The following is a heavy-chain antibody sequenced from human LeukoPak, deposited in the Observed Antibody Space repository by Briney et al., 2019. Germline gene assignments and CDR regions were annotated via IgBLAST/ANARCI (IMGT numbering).Heavy chain of an antibody. D-gene: IGHD3-10*01. CDR3: ARGGGVNEDSGALFGMDV. J-gene: IGHJ6*02. CDR1: GYTFSSYD. CDR2: MNPNSGNT. V-gene: IGHV1-8*02. Sequence: ASVKVSCKASGYTFSSYDINWVRQATGQGLEWMGRMNPNSGNTNYAQKFQGRVTMTRSTSTSTAYLELSSLRSDDTAVYYCARGGGVNEDSGALFGMDVWGQGTTVTVSS.